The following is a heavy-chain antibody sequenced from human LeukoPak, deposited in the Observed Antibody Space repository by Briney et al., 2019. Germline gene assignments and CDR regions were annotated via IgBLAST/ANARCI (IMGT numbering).Heavy chain of an antibody. CDR3: ARDLERITLVRGVIPNWFDP. CDR2: ISPSSTYI. Sequence: GGSLRLSCAASGFTFINYSMNWVRQAPGKGLEWVSSISPSSTYIYYADSVKGRFTISRDNAKNSLYLQMISLSAEDTAVYYCARDLERITLVRGVIPNWFDPWGQGTLVTVSS. CDR1: GFTFINYS. J-gene: IGHJ5*02. V-gene: IGHV3-21*01. D-gene: IGHD3-10*01.